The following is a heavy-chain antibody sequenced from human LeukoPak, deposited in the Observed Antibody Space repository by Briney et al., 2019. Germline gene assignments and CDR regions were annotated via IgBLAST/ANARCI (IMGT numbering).Heavy chain of an antibody. D-gene: IGHD3-22*01. CDR2: IKHEGSEE. Sequence: GGALRLSCAASGFTFNTYRMSWFRQAPGKGLEGVAHIKHEGSEENYVDSVKGRFTISRDNAKGSLSLQMNSLRGEDTAVYYCARDLYYYDSSGYYRGLDYWGQGTLVTVSS. V-gene: IGHV3-7*01. J-gene: IGHJ4*02. CDR3: ARDLYYYDSSGYYRGLDY. CDR1: GFTFNTYR.